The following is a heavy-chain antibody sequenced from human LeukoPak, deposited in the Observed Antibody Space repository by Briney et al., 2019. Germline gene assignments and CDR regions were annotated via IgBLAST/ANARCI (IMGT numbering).Heavy chain of an antibody. CDR1: GFTFSAYY. J-gene: IGHJ6*01. D-gene: IGHD2-15*01. CDR2: ISSSGSTI. CDR3: ARSQLLLGYYGTDV. Sequence: GGSLRLSCAASGFTFSAYYMSWIRQAPGKGLGWVSYISSSGSTIYYADSVKGRFTISRDNAKNSLYLQMNSLRAEDTAVYYCARSQLLLGYYGTDVWRQGTTVTVSS. V-gene: IGHV3-11*01.